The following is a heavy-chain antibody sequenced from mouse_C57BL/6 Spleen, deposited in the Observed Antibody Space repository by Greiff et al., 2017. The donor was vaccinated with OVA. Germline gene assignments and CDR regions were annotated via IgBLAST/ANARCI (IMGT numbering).Heavy chain of an antibody. V-gene: IGHV1-19*01. CDR2: INPYNGGT. J-gene: IGHJ4*01. CDR3: AREISYAMDY. Sequence: VQLQQSGPVLVKPGASVKMSCKASGYTFTDYYMNWVKQSHGKSLEWIGVINPYNGGTSYNQKFKGKATLTVDKSSSTAYMELNSLTSEDSAVYYCAREISYAMDYWGQGTSVTVSS. CDR1: GYTFTDYY.